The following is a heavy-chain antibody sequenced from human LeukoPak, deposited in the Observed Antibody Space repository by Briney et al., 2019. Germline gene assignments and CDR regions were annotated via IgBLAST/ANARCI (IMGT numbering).Heavy chain of an antibody. J-gene: IGHJ4*02. CDR2: INHSGST. V-gene: IGHV4-34*01. CDR1: GGSFSGYY. D-gene: IGHD3-3*01. Sequence: PSETLSLTCAVYGGSFSGYYWSWIRQPPGKGLEWIGEINHSGSTNYNPSLKSRVTISVDTPKNQFSLKLSSVTAADTAVYYCARLPFWSGSQFDYWGQGTLVTVSS. CDR3: ARLPFWSGSQFDY.